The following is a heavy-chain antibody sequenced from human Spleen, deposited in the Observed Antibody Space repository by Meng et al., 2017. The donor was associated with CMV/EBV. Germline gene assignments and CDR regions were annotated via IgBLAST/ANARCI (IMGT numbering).Heavy chain of an antibody. D-gene: IGHD2-2*01. J-gene: IGHJ6*02. CDR3: AREGYCSSTSCHYYYYGMDV. Sequence: GGSLRLSCAASGFTFQSFTMSWVRQTPGKGLEWVSSISGSRDYIYYADSLMDRFTISRDNAKKSLYLQMNGLRVEDTGVYYCAREGYCSSTSCHYYYYGMDVWGQGTTVTVSS. CDR2: ISGSRDYI. CDR1: GFTFQSFT. V-gene: IGHV3-21*01.